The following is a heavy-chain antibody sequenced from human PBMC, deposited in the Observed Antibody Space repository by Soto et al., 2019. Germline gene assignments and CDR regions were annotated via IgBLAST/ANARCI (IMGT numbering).Heavy chain of an antibody. CDR1: GVSIYNSHSF. CDR2: VYYSGGA. CDR3: GRVVEGATRHTDFDS. D-gene: IGHD2-15*01. Sequence: KPADTLSLTCVDSGVSIYNSHSFWCCIRQPPGKCLEFIGSVYYSGGANYNPSLKSRVTISVDTSKNEFSLRVDSVTAADTAVYYCGRVVEGATRHTDFDSWGQGTLVTVSS. V-gene: IGHV4-39*01. J-gene: IGHJ5*01.